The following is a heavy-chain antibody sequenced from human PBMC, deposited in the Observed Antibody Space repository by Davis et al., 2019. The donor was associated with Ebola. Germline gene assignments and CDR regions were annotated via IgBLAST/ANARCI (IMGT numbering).Heavy chain of an antibody. V-gene: IGHV1-69*02. CDR3: ARVGYYYDSSGYYSTFDY. J-gene: IGHJ4*02. D-gene: IGHD3-22*01. CDR2: IIPILGIA. CDR1: GGTFSSYT. Sequence: SVKVSCKASGGTFSSYTISWVRQAPGQGLEWMGRIIPILGIANYAQKFQGRVTITADKSTSTAYMELSRLRSDDTAVYYCARVGYYYDSSGYYSTFDYWGQGTLVTVSS.